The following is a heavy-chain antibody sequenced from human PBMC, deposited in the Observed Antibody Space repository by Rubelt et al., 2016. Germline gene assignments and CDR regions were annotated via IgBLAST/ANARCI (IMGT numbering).Heavy chain of an antibody. Sequence: QVQLVQSGAEVKKPGSSVKVSCKASGGTFSSYAISWVRQAPGQGLEWMGGIIPIFGTANYAQKFQGRVMSTADKSTSTAYMELSSLRSEDTAVYYCARDLVGVVITTHDAFDIWGQGTMVTVSS. CDR3: ARDLVGVVITTHDAFDI. CDR2: IIPIFGTA. V-gene: IGHV1-69*06. J-gene: IGHJ3*02. CDR1: GGTFSSYA. D-gene: IGHD3-22*01.